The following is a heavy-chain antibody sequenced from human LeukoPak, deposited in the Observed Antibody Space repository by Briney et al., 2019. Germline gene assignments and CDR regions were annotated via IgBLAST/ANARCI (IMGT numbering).Heavy chain of an antibody. CDR1: GGHIDSFF. CDR3: ASGGGWLIDY. D-gene: IGHD6-19*01. V-gene: IGHV4-4*08. Sequence: SETLSLTCTVSGGHIDSFFWNWIRQPPGKGLEWIGYIDNSGSTKYNPSLKSRITMSRDTSKNQFSLKLTPVTAADTAMYYCASGGGWLIDYWGQGTLVSVSS. CDR2: IDNSGST. J-gene: IGHJ4*02.